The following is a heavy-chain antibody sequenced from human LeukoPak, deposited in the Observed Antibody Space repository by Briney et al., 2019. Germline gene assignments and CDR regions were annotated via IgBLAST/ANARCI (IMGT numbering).Heavy chain of an antibody. CDR1: GFTFNSYG. J-gene: IGHJ4*02. CDR3: AKDYYESSGYFEY. CDR2: IWFDGSNK. V-gene: IGHV3-33*06. D-gene: IGHD3-22*01. Sequence: GGSLRLSCAVSGFTFNSYGMHWVRQAPGKGLEWVALIWFDGSNKYYADSVKGRFTISRDNSKNTLYLQMNSLRAEDTAVYYCAKDYYESSGYFEYWGQGTLVTVSS.